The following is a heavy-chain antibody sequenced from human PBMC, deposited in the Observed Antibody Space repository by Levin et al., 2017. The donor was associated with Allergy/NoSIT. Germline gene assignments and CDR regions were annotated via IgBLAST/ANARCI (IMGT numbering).Heavy chain of an antibody. CDR1: GFSLSNARMG. CDR2: IFSNDEK. CDR3: ARTLGYCSSTSCRTVYNWFDP. V-gene: IGHV2-26*01. Sequence: SGPTLVKPTETLTLTCTVSGFSLSNARMGVSWIRQPPGKALEWLAHIFSNDEKSYSTSLKSRLTISKDTSKSQVVLTMTNMDPVDTATYYCARTLGYCSSTSCRTVYNWFDPWGQGTLVTVSS. D-gene: IGHD2-2*01. J-gene: IGHJ5*02.